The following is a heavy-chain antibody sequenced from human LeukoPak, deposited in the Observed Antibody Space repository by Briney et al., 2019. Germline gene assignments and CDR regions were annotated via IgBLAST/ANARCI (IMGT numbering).Heavy chain of an antibody. J-gene: IGHJ3*02. CDR3: GREGALYSGSYRRRGVAFDI. CDR1: GGATSSYL. Sequence: SETLSLTCTVSGGATSSYLLSSIRQPPRKELKWMGYIYYSGSTNYNPSLQTRITISVDSSKNQFSLKLSSVTAADTGVYYCGREGALYSGSYRRRGVAFDIWGQGTMVTVSS. CDR2: IYYSGST. V-gene: IGHV4-59*01. D-gene: IGHD1-26*01.